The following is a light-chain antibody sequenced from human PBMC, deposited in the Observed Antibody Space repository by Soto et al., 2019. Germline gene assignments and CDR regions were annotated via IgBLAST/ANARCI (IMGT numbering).Light chain of an antibody. CDR2: GAS. Sequence: EIVMTQSPATLSVSPGERATLSCRASQSVSSNLAWYQQKPGQAPRLLIYGASTRATGIPARFSGSGSGTEFTLTISSLQSADFAVYYCQQHNNWRLTFGPGTKVDIK. CDR3: QQHNNWRLT. V-gene: IGKV3-15*01. CDR1: QSVSSN. J-gene: IGKJ3*01.